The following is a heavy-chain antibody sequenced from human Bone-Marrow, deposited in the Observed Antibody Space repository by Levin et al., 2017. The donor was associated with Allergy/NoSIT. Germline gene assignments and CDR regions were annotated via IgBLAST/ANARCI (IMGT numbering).Heavy chain of an antibody. V-gene: IGHV3-23*01. CDR1: GFIFSSYA. CDR3: AKSWYYSSVSYFYYMDV. J-gene: IGHJ6*03. CDR2: ITGSADTT. D-gene: IGHD3-10*01. Sequence: LSLTCAASGFIFSSYAMSWVRQAPGKGLEWVSSITGSADTTFYADSVKGRFTISRDNSKNTLFLEINSLRAEDTAVYYCAKSWYYSSVSYFYYMDVWGKGTSVTVSS.